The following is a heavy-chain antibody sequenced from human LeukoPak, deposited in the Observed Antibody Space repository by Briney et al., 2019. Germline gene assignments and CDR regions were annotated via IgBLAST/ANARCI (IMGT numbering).Heavy chain of an antibody. CDR2: MGGGDDDR. Sequence: GGSLRLSCAASGFVFSRYAMSWVRQAPGKGPEWVSVMGGGDDDRYYIDSVKGRFTISRDNSKNTLYLQMNSLRDEDTAVYYCAKDYYSSSLDYWGQGTLATVSS. CDR1: GFVFSRYA. CDR3: AKDYYSSSLDY. V-gene: IGHV3-23*01. J-gene: IGHJ4*02. D-gene: IGHD6-13*01.